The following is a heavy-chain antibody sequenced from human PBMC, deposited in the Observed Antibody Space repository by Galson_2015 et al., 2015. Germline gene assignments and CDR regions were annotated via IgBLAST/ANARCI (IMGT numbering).Heavy chain of an antibody. CDR2: ISYDGSNK. CDR3: AKTRSGGTPEFDY. J-gene: IGHJ4*02. CDR1: RFTFSNYA. D-gene: IGHD1-26*01. V-gene: IGHV3-30*18. Sequence: LRLSCAVSRFTFSNYAMHWVRQAPGKGLEWVAVISYDGSNKYYADSVKGRFTISRDNSKNTLYLQMNSLRAEDTAVYYCAKTRSGGTPEFDYWGQGTLVTVSS.